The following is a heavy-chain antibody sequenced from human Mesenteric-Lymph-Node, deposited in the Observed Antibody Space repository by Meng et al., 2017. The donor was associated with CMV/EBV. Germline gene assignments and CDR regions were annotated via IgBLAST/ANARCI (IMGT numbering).Heavy chain of an antibody. CDR3: ARDRSPYFFGMDV. Sequence: GGSLRLSCAASGFTFSAYALHWVRQAPGKGLEWVAGISVDGSNTYYSDSVKGRFTISRDNSKNTLDLQMDSLRAEDSAVFYCARDRSPYFFGMDVWGQGTTVTVSS. CDR2: ISVDGSNT. V-gene: IGHV3-30*04. J-gene: IGHJ6*02. CDR1: GFTFSAYA.